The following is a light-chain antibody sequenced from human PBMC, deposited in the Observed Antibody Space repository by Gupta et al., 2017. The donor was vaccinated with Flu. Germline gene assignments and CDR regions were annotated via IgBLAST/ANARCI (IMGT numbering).Light chain of an antibody. Sequence: AATLSLSPGESATLYCRASKSVSSYLAWYQQKPGQAPRLLIYEASNRATGIPARFSGSGSGTDFTLTISRVEAEDVAVYYCKQRRNWPRTFGEGTKVEIK. CDR2: EAS. V-gene: IGKV3-11*01. CDR3: KQRRNWPRT. J-gene: IGKJ4*02. CDR1: KSVSSY.